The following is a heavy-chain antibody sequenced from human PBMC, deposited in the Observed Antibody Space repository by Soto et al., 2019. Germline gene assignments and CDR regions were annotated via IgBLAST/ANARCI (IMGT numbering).Heavy chain of an antibody. CDR1: GGSISSGDYY. CDR2: IYYSGST. D-gene: IGHD7-27*01. J-gene: IGHJ6*02. Sequence: QVQLQESGPGLVKPSQTLSLTCTVSGGSISSGDYYWSWIRQPPGKGLEWIGYIYYSGSTYYNPSLKSRITMSVDTSKNQFSLKLSSVTAADTAVYYCARGDLTGTSYYYYGMDVWGQGTTVIVSS. V-gene: IGHV4-30-4*01. CDR3: ARGDLTGTSYYYYGMDV.